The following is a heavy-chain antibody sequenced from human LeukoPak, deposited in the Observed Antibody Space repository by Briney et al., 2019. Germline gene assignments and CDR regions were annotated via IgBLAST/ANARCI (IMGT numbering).Heavy chain of an antibody. V-gene: IGHV3-9*01. CDR1: GFTFDDYP. CDR2: ISWNSGSI. Sequence: GGSLRLSCAASGFTFDDYPMHWVRQAPGKGLEWVSGISWNSGSIGYADSVKGRFTISRDNAKNSLYLQMNSLRAEDTALYYCAKDIYDRSGYYLDYWGQGTLVTVSS. J-gene: IGHJ4*02. D-gene: IGHD3-22*01. CDR3: AKDIYDRSGYYLDY.